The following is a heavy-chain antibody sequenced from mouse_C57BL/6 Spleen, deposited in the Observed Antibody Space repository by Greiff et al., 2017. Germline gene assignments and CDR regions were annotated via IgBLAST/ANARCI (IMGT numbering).Heavy chain of an antibody. Sequence: EVQLQESGPGLVKPSQSLSLTCSVTGYSITSGYYWNWIRQFPGNKLEWMGYISYDGSNNYNPSLKNRISITRDTSKNQFFLKLNSVTTEDTATYYCARQNFPLVTTGYFDVWGTGTTVTVSS. CDR2: ISYDGSN. CDR3: ARQNFPLVTTGYFDV. D-gene: IGHD2-2*01. J-gene: IGHJ1*03. V-gene: IGHV3-6*01. CDR1: GYSITSGYY.